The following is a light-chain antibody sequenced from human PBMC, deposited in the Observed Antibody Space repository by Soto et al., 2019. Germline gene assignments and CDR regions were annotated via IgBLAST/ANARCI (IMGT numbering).Light chain of an antibody. CDR1: QSISSY. CDR3: QQSYSTPPT. CDR2: AAS. Sequence: DIQMTQSPSSLSASVGDRVTITCRASQSISSYLNWYQQKPGRAPKLLIYAASSLQSGVPSRFSGSGSGTDFTLTISSLQPEGFATYYCQQSYSTPPTFGQGTKVEIK. V-gene: IGKV1-39*01. J-gene: IGKJ1*01.